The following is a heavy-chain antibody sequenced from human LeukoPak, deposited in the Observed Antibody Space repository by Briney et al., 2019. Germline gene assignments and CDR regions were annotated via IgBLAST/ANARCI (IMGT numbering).Heavy chain of an antibody. Sequence: GGTLRLSCAASGFTFSNYGLSWVRQAPGKGLEWVSGITGSGGSTYYADSVMGRFTVSSDNAKNSVYLQLNSLGAEDTAVYYCARGSEYDVLTGYFPFDSWGQGTLVTVSS. CDR2: ITGSGGST. V-gene: IGHV3-23*01. CDR3: ARGSEYDVLTGYFPFDS. J-gene: IGHJ4*02. D-gene: IGHD3-9*01. CDR1: GFTFSNYG.